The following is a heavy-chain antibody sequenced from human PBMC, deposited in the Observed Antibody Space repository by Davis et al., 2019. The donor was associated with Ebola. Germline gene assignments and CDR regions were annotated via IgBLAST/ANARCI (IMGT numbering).Heavy chain of an antibody. V-gene: IGHV3-23*01. J-gene: IGHJ6*02. CDR3: AKGGESYYYYYGMDV. CDR2: ISGSGGST. CDR1: GFTFSSYA. D-gene: IGHD3-10*01. Sequence: PGGSLRLSCAASGFTFSSYAMSWVRQAPGKGLEWVSAISGSGGSTYYADSVKGRFTISRDNSKNTLYLQMNSLRAEDTAVYYCAKGGESYYYYYGMDVWGQGTTVTVSS.